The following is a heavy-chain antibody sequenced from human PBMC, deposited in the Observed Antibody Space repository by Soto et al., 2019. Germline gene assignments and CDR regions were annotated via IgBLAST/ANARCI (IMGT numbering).Heavy chain of an antibody. CDR3: ARHPGADWEYCSSTSCSSSWWFDP. V-gene: IGHV5-51*01. CDR2: IYPGDSDT. CDR1: GYSFTSYW. J-gene: IGHJ5*02. Sequence: GESLKISCKGSGYSFTSYWIGWVRQMPGKGLEWMGIIYPGDSDTRYSPSFQGQVTISADKSISTAYLQWSSLKASDTAMYYCARHPGADWEYCSSTSCSSSWWFDPWGQGTLVTVSS. D-gene: IGHD2-2*01.